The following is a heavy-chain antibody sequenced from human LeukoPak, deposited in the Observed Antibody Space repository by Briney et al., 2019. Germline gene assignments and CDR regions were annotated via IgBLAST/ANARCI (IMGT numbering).Heavy chain of an antibody. Sequence: GGSLRLSCAASGFAFSDHYMDWVRQAPGKGLEWVGRTRNKANSYTTEYAASVKGRFTISRDDSKNSLYLQMNSLKTEDTAVYYCARARDYVGAFDIWGQGTMVTVSS. CDR3: ARARDYVGAFDI. D-gene: IGHD4-17*01. CDR1: GFAFSDHY. J-gene: IGHJ3*02. CDR2: TRNKANSYTT. V-gene: IGHV3-72*01.